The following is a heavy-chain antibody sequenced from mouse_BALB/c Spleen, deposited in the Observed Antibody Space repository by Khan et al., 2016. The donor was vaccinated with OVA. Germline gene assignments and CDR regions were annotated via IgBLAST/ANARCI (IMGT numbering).Heavy chain of an antibody. CDR3: ARGGYGSPFAY. D-gene: IGHD1-1*01. V-gene: IGHV1S127*01. J-gene: IGHJ3*01. CDR1: GYTFTSFW. Sequence: VQLQESGPELVRPGASVKMSCKASGYTFTSFWIHWVKQRPGQGLEWIGMIDPSKSETRLNQKFKDKAALNVAKSSNTAYMQLSSLTSEDSAVYYCARGGYGSPFAYWGQGTLVTVSA. CDR2: IDPSKSET.